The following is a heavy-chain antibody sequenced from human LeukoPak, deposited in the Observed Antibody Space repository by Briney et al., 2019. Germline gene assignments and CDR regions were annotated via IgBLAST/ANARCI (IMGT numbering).Heavy chain of an antibody. D-gene: IGHD1-1*01. Sequence: GGSLRLSCAASGFTFSSYSMNWVRQAPGKGLEWVSSISSSSSYIYYADSVKGRFTISRDNAKNSLYLQMNSLRAEDTAVYYCARFPGSRLVIGAGTTRDYYGMDVWGQGTTVTVSS. CDR1: GFTFSSYS. V-gene: IGHV3-21*01. J-gene: IGHJ6*02. CDR2: ISSSSSYI. CDR3: ARFPGSRLVIGAGTTRDYYGMDV.